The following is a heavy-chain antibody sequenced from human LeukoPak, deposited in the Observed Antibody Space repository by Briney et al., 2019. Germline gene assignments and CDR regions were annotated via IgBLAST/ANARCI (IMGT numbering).Heavy chain of an antibody. Sequence: GGSLRLSCAASGFTFSSYAMSWVRQAPGKGLEWVSGIGGSGGSTYYADSVKGRFTIPRDNSKNTLYLQVNSLRAEDTAVYYCAKDFKRRNYAKNWFDPWGQGTLVTVSS. CDR3: AKDFKRRNYAKNWFDP. CDR1: GFTFSSYA. V-gene: IGHV3-23*01. D-gene: IGHD1-7*01. CDR2: IGGSGGST. J-gene: IGHJ5*02.